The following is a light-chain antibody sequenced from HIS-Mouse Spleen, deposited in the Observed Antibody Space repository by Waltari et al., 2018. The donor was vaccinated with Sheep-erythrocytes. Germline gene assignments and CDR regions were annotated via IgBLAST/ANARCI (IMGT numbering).Light chain of an antibody. CDR1: HTGSKS. CDR3: QVWDSSSDHYV. CDR2: DDS. V-gene: IGLV3-21*03. J-gene: IGLJ1*01. Sequence: SYVLTQPPSVSVAPGNPARSTGAGNHTGSKSVHGYREKPGQAPVLVVYDDSDRPSGIPERFSSSKSGNTATLTISRVEAGDEADYYCQVWDSSSDHYVFGTGTKVTVL.